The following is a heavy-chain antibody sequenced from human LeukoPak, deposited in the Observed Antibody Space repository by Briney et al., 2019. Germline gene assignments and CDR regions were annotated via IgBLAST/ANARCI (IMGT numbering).Heavy chain of an antibody. D-gene: IGHD6-6*01. V-gene: IGHV4-30-4*07. CDR1: GGSISSGGYS. CDR3: VRSSSSIFDY. CDR2: MYYSGST. J-gene: IGHJ4*02. Sequence: SQTLSLTCAVSGGSISSGGYSWSWIRQPPGKGLEWIGYMYYSGSTYYNPSLKSRVTISVDTSKNQFSLKLSSVTAADTAVYYCVRSSSSIFDYWGQGTLVTVSS.